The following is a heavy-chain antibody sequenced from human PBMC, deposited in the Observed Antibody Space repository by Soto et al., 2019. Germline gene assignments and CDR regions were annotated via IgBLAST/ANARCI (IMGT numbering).Heavy chain of an antibody. CDR1: GFTFSSYA. CDR3: ARPPTFLNRPYYFDY. V-gene: IGHV3-23*01. J-gene: IGHJ4*02. Sequence: GGSLRLSCAVSGFTFSSYAMSWVRQAPGMGLEWVAAISGSGGSTYYADSVKGRFTISRDNSKNTLFLQMNSLRAEDTAVYYCARPPTFLNRPYYFDYWGQGTLVTVSS. CDR2: ISGSGGST.